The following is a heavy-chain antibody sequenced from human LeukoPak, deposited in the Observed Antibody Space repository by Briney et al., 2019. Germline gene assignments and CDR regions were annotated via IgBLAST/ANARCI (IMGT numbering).Heavy chain of an antibody. CDR3: ARDLVSAAWCDY. CDR2: TSHDGGNT. Sequence: AGGSLRLSCAASGFTFSSYVHWVRQAPGKGLQWVAVTSHDGGNTFYADSVKGRVTISRDNAKNSLYLQMNSLRAEDTAVYYCARDLVSAAWCDYWGQGTLVTVSS. V-gene: IGHV3-30-3*01. D-gene: IGHD2-15*01. J-gene: IGHJ4*02. CDR1: GFTFSSYV.